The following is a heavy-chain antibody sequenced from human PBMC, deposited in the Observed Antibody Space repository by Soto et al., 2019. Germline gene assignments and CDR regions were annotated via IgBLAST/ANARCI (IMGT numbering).Heavy chain of an antibody. CDR2: ISAYDGKT. D-gene: IGHD3-3*01. V-gene: IGHV1-18*01. J-gene: IGHJ5*02. Sequence: GSSVKVSCKASGYNFNIYGINWVRQAPGQGHELMGWISAYDGKTTYAEKFQGRVTMTTDASTSTAYIELRSLRADDTAVYYCARAPHEYWTRYWLDPWGQVTLVTVSS. CDR3: ARAPHEYWTRYWLDP. CDR1: GYNFNIYG.